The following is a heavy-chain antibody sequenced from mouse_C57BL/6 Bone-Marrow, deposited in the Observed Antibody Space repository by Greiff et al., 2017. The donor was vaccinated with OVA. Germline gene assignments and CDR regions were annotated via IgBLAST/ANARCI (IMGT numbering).Heavy chain of an antibody. J-gene: IGHJ1*03. V-gene: IGHV3-6*01. CDR2: ISYDGSN. CDR3: ASDYSPLYWYFDV. Sequence: ESGPGLVKPSQSLSLTCSVTGYSITSGYYWNWLRQFPGNKLEWMGYISYDGSNKYNPSLKNRISITRDTSTNQFFLKLNSVTTEDTATYYCASDYSPLYWYFDVWGTGTTVTGSS. CDR1: GYSITSGYY. D-gene: IGHD2-12*01.